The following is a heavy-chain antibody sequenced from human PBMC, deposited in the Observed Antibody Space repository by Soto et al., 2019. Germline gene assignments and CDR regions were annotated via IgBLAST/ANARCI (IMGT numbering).Heavy chain of an antibody. CDR3: ATSYDIFSPPADY. V-gene: IGHV3-11*01. CDR2: ISSSGSTI. D-gene: IGHD3-9*01. J-gene: IGHJ4*02. Sequence: PGGSLRLSCAASGFTFSDYYMSWIRQAPGKGLEWVSYISSSGSTIYYADSVKGRFTISRDNAKNSLYLQMNSLRAEDTAVYYCATSYDIFSPPADYWGQGTLVTVSS. CDR1: GFTFSDYY.